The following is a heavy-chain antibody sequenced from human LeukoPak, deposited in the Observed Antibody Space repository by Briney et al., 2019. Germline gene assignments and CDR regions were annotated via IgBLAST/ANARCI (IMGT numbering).Heavy chain of an antibody. J-gene: IGHJ5*02. CDR2: ISRASESI. V-gene: IGHV3-21*01. CDR1: GLNFNIYS. Sequence: GGSLRLFCEASGLNFNIYSMAWVRQAPGRGREWVSIISRASESIFYADSVNGRFTISRDNAKNSLYLQMNGLRAEDTAAYDCARGATDTTRWFDPWGQGTLVTISS. CDR3: ARGATDTTRWFDP. D-gene: IGHD4-17*01.